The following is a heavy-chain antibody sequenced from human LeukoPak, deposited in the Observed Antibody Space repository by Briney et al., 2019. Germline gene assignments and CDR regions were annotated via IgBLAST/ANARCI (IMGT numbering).Heavy chain of an antibody. CDR1: GFTFTNHD. D-gene: IGHD3-10*01. CDR2: INPAGRT. J-gene: IGHJ3*02. V-gene: IGHV3-13*01. Sequence: GGSLRLSCAASGFTFTNHDMHWVRQETGKGLEWVSAINPAGRTYYADSVRGRFIISRENAKNSFYLQLNSLRVEDTAIYYCAREGSDEFADIWGQGTFVTVSS. CDR3: AREGSDEFADI.